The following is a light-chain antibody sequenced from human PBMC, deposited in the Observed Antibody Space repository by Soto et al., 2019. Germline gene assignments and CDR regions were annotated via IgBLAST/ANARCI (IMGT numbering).Light chain of an antibody. CDR3: HQYGTSPPVT. J-gene: IGKJ5*01. Sequence: EILLTQSPGTLSLSPGERATLSCRASQSVSSSYLAWYQQKPGQAHRLLIYGASSRATGIPDRFSGGGSGTDFTLTISRLEPEDFAVYYCHQYGTSPPVTFGHGTRLEIK. CDR2: GAS. V-gene: IGKV3-20*01. CDR1: QSVSSSY.